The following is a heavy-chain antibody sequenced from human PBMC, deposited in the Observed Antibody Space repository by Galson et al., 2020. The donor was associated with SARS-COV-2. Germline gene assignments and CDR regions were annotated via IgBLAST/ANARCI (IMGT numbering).Heavy chain of an antibody. CDR1: GFTVSSNY. D-gene: IGHD6-6*01. V-gene: IGHV3-66*02. CDR3: ARGNSSPYAFDL. CDR2: IYSGGST. Sequence: GESLKISCAASGFTVSSNYMSWVRQAPGKGLEWVSVIYSGGSTYYADSVKGRFTISRDNSKNTLYLQMNSLRAEDTAVYYCARGNSSPYAFDLWGRGTLVTVSS. J-gene: IGHJ2*01.